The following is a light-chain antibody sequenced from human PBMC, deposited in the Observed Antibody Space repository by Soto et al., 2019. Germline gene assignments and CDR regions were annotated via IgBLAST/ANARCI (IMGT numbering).Light chain of an antibody. CDR1: QSVNIY. J-gene: IGKJ3*01. V-gene: IGKV3-11*01. Sequence: TQSAATLSLSPGERATLSCRASQSVNIYLAWYQQRPVQAPRLLIYDASYRATGIPARFSGSGSGTDFTLTISSLEPEDFAVYYCQHRNNRPFSFGPGTKVDI. CDR3: QHRNNRPFS. CDR2: DAS.